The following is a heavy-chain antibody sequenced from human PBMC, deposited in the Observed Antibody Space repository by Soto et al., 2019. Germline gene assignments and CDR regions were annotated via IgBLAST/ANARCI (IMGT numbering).Heavy chain of an antibody. J-gene: IGHJ5*02. CDR2: IIPMFGRT. V-gene: IGHV1-69*14. D-gene: IGHD1-7*01. Sequence: QVQLVQSGAEVKKPGSSVKVSCKASGGSFSSYGISWVRQAPGQGLEWMGGIIPMFGRTGYAQRFQGRVTMTEAKATTTGYMELSSLRSEDTAVYYCGLSPTGTPANWFDPWGQGTLVTVSS. CDR1: GGSFSSYG. CDR3: GLSPTGTPANWFDP.